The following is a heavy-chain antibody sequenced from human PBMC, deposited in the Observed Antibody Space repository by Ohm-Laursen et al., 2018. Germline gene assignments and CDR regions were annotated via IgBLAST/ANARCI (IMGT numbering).Heavy chain of an antibody. V-gene: IGHV4-59*12. D-gene: IGHD6-13*01. CDR1: GGSISSYY. Sequence: SETLSLTCTVSGGSISSYYWSWIRQPPGKGLEWIGYIYYSGSTNYNPSLKSRVTISVDTSKNQFSLKLSSVTAADTAVYYCAREGSEQLVDYWGQGTLVTVSS. CDR3: AREGSEQLVDY. J-gene: IGHJ4*02. CDR2: IYYSGST.